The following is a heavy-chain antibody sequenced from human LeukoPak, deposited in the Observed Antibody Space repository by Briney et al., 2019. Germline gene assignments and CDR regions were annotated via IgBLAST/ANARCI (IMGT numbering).Heavy chain of an antibody. CDR3: AGQYCSSTSCYGDYYYYGMDV. CDR1: GYTFTSYY. CDR2: INPSGGST. V-gene: IGHV1-46*01. Sequence: ASVKVSCKASGYTFTSYYMHWVRQAPGQGLEWMGIINPSGGSTSYAQKFQGRVTMTRDTSMSTVYMELSSLRSEDTAVYYCAGQYCSSTSCYGDYYYYGMDVWGQGTTVTVSS. J-gene: IGHJ6*02. D-gene: IGHD2-2*01.